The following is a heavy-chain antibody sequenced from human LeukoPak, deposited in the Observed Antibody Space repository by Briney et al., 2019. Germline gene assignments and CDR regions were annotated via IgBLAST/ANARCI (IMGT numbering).Heavy chain of an antibody. V-gene: IGHV4-59*01. CDR3: ARDGKWNYYMDV. Sequence: PSETLSLTCTVSGGSISSYYWSWIRQPPGKGLEWIGYIYYSGSTNYNPSLKSRVTISVDTSKNQFSLKLSSVTAADTAVYYCARDGKWNYYMDVWGKGTTVTVSS. J-gene: IGHJ6*03. CDR2: IYYSGST. CDR1: GGSISSYY. D-gene: IGHD1-26*01.